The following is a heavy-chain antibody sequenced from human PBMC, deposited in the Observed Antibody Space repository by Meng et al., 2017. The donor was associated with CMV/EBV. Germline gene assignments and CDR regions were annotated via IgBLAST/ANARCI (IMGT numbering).Heavy chain of an antibody. CDR1: GFTFSSYA. J-gene: IGHJ4*02. CDR3: ARDGVVGAYFDY. D-gene: IGHD1-26*01. Sequence: GGSLRLSCAASGFTFSSYAVSWVRQAPGQGLEWMGGIIPIFGTANYAQKFQGRVTITTDESTSTAYMELSSLRSEDTAVYYCARDGVVGAYFDYWGQGTLVTVSS. V-gene: IGHV1-69*05. CDR2: IIPIFGTA.